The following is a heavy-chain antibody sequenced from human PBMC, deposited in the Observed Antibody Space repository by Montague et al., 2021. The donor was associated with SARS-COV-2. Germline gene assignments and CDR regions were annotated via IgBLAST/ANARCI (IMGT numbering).Heavy chain of an antibody. V-gene: IGHV3-48*02. J-gene: IGHJ6*02. CDR1: GFTFSSYN. CDR3: ARDQFRGGDYYCYGMDV. CDR2: ISSSSSTI. Sequence: SLRLSCAASGFTFSSYNMNWVRQAPGKGLEWVSSISSSSSTIYYADSVKGRFTISRDNAKNSLNLQMNSLRDEDTAVYYCARDQFRGGDYYCYGMDVWGQGPTATCSS. D-gene: IGHD3-10*01.